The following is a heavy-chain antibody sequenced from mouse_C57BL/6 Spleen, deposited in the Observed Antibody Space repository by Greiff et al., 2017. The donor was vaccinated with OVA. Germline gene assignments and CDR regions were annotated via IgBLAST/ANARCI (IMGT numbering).Heavy chain of an antibody. D-gene: IGHD6-1*01. Sequence: EVQLQQSGAELVRPGASVKLSCTASGFNIKDDYMHWVKQRPEQGLEWIGWLDPENGDTDYASKFQGKATITADTSSNTAYLQRSSLTSEDTAVYYCTTAGWFAYWGQGTLVTVSA. CDR1: GFNIKDDY. J-gene: IGHJ3*01. CDR2: LDPENGDT. CDR3: TTAGWFAY. V-gene: IGHV14-4*01.